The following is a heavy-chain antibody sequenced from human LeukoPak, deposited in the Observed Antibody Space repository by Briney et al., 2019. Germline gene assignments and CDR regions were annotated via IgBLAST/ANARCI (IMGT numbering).Heavy chain of an antibody. V-gene: IGHV3-53*01. CDR3: ARHGLLRYVDD. CDR2: IYGGGST. J-gene: IGHJ4*02. Sequence: GGSLRLSCAASGFTVSSYYMSWVRQAPGKGLEWVSIIYGGGSTSYADSVKGRFTISRDTSKNTLYLEMTSLRAEDTAVYYCARHGLLRYVDDWGQGSLVTVSS. D-gene: IGHD3-9*01. CDR1: GFTVSSYY.